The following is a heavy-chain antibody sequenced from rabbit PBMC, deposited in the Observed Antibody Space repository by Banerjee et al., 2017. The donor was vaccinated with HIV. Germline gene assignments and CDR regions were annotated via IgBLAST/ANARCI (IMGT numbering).Heavy chain of an antibody. Sequence: QEQLEESGGGLVKPGASLTLTCTASGFSFSSGYDMCWVRQAPGKGLEWIACIYTSSGSTYYASWAKGRFTISSDNAQNTVDLQMNSLTAADTATYVCARGSDSSGWGRYFNLWGPGTLVTVS. V-gene: IGHV1S45*01. CDR2: IYTSSGST. J-gene: IGHJ4*01. CDR3: ARGSDSSGWGRYFNL. D-gene: IGHD4-1*01. CDR1: GFSFSSGYD.